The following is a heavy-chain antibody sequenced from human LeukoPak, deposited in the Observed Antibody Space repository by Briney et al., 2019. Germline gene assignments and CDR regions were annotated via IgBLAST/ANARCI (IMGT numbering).Heavy chain of an antibody. V-gene: IGHV1-24*01. J-gene: IGHJ6*02. CDR1: GYTLTELS. Sequence: GASVKVSCKVSGYTLTELSMHWVRQAPGKGLEWMGGFDPEDGEAIYAQKFQGRVTMTEDTSTDTAYMELSSLRSEDTAVYYCARGANVDTLGVMDVWGQGTTVTVSS. D-gene: IGHD5-18*01. CDR2: FDPEDGEA. CDR3: ARGANVDTLGVMDV.